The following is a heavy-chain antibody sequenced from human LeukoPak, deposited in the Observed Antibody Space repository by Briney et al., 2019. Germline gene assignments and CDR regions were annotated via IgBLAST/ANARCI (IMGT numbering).Heavy chain of an antibody. CDR1: GFTFSSYG. J-gene: IGHJ4*02. V-gene: IGHV3-30*02. D-gene: IGHD6-13*01. CDR3: AKPGYGSSWYDY. CDR2: IRYDGSNK. Sequence: PGGSLRLSCAASGFTFSSYGTHWVRQAPGQGLEWVTFIRYDGSNKYYADSVKGRFTISRDNSKNTLYLQMNSLRAEDTAVYYCAKPGYGSSWYDYWGQGTLVTVSS.